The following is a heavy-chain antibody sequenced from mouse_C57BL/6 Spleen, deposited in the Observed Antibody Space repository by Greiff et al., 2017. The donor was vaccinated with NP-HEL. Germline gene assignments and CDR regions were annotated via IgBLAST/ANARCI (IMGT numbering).Heavy chain of an antibody. J-gene: IGHJ4*01. CDR1: GYTFTSYW. Sequence: VQLQQPGAELVRPGSSVKLSCKASGYTFTSYWMHWVKQRPIQGLEWIGNIDPSDSETHYNQKFKDKATLTVDKSSSTAYMQLSSLTSEDSAVYYCAREGSNYVWYYAMDYWGQGTSVTVSS. CDR2: IDPSDSET. V-gene: IGHV1-52*01. CDR3: AREGSNYVWYYAMDY. D-gene: IGHD2-5*01.